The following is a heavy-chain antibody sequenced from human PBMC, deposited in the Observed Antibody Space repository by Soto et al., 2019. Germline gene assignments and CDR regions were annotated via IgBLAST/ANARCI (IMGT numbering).Heavy chain of an antibody. V-gene: IGHV3-48*01. CDR2: ISSSSSTI. Sequence: GGSLRLSCAASGFTFSSYSMNWVRQAPGKGLEWVSYISSSSSTIYYADSVKGRFTISRDNAKNSLYLQMNSLRAEDTAVYYCASTYYYGSGTRQDAFDIWGQGTMVTVSS. CDR3: ASTYYYGSGTRQDAFDI. J-gene: IGHJ3*02. CDR1: GFTFSSYS. D-gene: IGHD3-10*01.